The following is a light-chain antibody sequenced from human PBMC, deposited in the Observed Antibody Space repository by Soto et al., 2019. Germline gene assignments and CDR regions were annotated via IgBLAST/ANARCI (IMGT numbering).Light chain of an antibody. CDR3: CSYADRYNFV. J-gene: IGLJ1*01. CDR2: DVT. V-gene: IGLV2-11*01. Sequence: QSVLTQPRSVSGSPGQSVTISCTGTSSDVGNYNFVSWYQQHPGKAPKLMIYDVTKWPSGVPGRFSGSKSGNTASLTISGIQAEDEADYYCCSYADRYNFVFGTGTKVT. CDR1: SSDVGNYNF.